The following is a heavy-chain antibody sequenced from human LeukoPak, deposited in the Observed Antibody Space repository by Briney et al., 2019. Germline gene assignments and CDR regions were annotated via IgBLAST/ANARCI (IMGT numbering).Heavy chain of an antibody. CDR1: GGSISSSSYY. V-gene: IGHV4-39*07. CDR3: ARVAVALGANYDFWMYYFDY. J-gene: IGHJ4*02. Sequence: KPSETLSLTCTVSGGSISSSSYYWGWIRQPPGKGLEWIGSIYYSWSTYYSPSLKSRVTISVDTSKNQFSLKLSSVTAAATAVYYCARVAVALGANYDFWMYYFDYWGQGTLVTVSS. D-gene: IGHD3-3*01. CDR2: IYYSWST.